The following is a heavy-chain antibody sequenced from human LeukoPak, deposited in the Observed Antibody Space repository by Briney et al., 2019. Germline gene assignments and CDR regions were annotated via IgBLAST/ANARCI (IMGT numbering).Heavy chain of an antibody. CDR1: GFTFSSYG. CDR2: TWYDGSNK. J-gene: IGHJ4*02. V-gene: IGHV3-33*01. CDR3: ARDRTMATITPLDY. Sequence: GGSLRLSCAASGFTFSSYGMHWVRQAPGKGLEWVAVTWYDGSNKYYADSVKGRFTISRDNSKNTLYLQMNSLRAEDTAVYYCARDRTMATITPLDYWGQGTLVTVSS. D-gene: IGHD5-12*01.